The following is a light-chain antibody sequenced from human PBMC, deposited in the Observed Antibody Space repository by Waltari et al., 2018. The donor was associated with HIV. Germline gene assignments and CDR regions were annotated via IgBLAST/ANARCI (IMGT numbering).Light chain of an antibody. J-gene: IGLJ1*01. CDR3: LLYYGGAQRYV. V-gene: IGLV7-43*01. CDR2: STD. Sequence: QTVVTQDPSLTVSPGGTVTPTCASSTGAVSPCSSPNWFQQKPGQAPRSLIYSTDNKNSLTPPRFSGSLLGGKAALTLSGVQPEDEAEYYCLLYYGGAQRYVFGTGTKVTVL. CDR1: TGAVSPCSS.